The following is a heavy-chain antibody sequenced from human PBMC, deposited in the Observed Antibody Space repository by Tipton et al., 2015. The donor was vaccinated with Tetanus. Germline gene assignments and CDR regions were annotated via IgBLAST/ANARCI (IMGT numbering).Heavy chain of an antibody. CDR2: IYHTGNT. V-gene: IGHV4-39*01. J-gene: IGHJ4*02. CDR1: GDSISSSDYY. Sequence: TLSLTCTVSGDSISSSDYYWGWIRQPPGKGLEWIGSIYHTGNTYYNPSLKSRVTVSVDTAKNQFSLMLSSVTSRDTAVYYCATVPTIAVAGTALGGYWGQGTPATVSS. D-gene: IGHD6-19*01. CDR3: ATVPTIAVAGTALGGY.